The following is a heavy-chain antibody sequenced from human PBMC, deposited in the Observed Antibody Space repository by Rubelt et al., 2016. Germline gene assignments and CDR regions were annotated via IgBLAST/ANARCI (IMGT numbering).Heavy chain of an antibody. CDR2: VKPDGSET. D-gene: IGHD3-22*01. Sequence: GGGVVQPGRSLRLSCAASGFTFSSFWMSWVRQAPGKGLEWVANVKPDGSETYYGDSVKGRFTISRDNAKNSLYLQMNSLRAEDTAVYYCARLRISSGSIDWGQGTLVTVSS. CDR1: GFTFSSFW. V-gene: IGHV3-7*01. J-gene: IGHJ4*02. CDR3: ARLRISSGSID.